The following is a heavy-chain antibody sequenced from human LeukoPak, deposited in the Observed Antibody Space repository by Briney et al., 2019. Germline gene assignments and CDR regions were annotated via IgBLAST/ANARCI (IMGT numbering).Heavy chain of an antibody. CDR3: ARDLLALAYYYGSGPATY. V-gene: IGHV1-2*02. D-gene: IGHD3-10*01. J-gene: IGHJ4*02. Sequence: SVKVSCKASGYTFTGYYMPGVRHAPGQGVEWMGWFNANSGDTNVAQKFKGRVTMTRDTSISAVYMERSCRIADGTAVYYCARDLLALAYYYGSGPATYWGQGTLVTVPS. CDR2: FNANSGDT. CDR1: GYTFTGYY.